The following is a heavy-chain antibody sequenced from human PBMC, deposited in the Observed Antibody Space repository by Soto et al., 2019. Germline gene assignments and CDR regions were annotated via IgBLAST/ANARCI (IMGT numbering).Heavy chain of an antibody. J-gene: IGHJ3*02. CDR1: GGSISSYY. Sequence: SETLSLTCTVSGGSISSYYWSWIRQPPGKGLEWIGYIYYSGSTNYNPSLKSRVTISVDTPKNQFSLKLSSVTAADTAVYYCARVYSSGSPSFDIWGQGTMVTVSS. V-gene: IGHV4-59*01. CDR3: ARVYSSGSPSFDI. CDR2: IYYSGST. D-gene: IGHD6-19*01.